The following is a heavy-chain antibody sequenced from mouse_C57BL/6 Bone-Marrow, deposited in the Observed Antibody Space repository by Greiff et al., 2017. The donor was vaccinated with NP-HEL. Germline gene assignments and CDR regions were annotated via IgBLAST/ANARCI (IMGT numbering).Heavy chain of an antibody. CDR2: ISNGGGST. D-gene: IGHD1-1*01. CDR1: GFTFSDYY. J-gene: IGHJ4*01. Sequence: EVQLVESGGGLVQPGGSLKLSCAASGFTFSDYYMYWVRQTPEKRLEWVAYISNGGGSTYYPDTVKGRFTISRDNAKNTLYLQMSRLKSEDTAMYYCARQSSYEYYAMDYWGQGTSVTVSS. V-gene: IGHV5-12*01. CDR3: ARQSSYEYYAMDY.